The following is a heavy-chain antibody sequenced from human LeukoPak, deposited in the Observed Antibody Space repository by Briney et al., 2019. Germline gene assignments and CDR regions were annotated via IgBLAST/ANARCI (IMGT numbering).Heavy chain of an antibody. D-gene: IGHD6-13*01. J-gene: IGHJ5*02. CDR2: IRIGGGGT. CDR3: ARCMVLSPGWCNWFDP. Sequence: GGSLRLSCAASGFDLTSYAMTWVRKAPAKGLEWVSSIRIGGGGTFYADSVKGRFTISSDNSENTLHLQMNNLRVEDTARYFCARCMVLSPGWCNWFDPWGQGTLVTVSS. CDR1: GFDLTSYA. V-gene: IGHV3-23*01.